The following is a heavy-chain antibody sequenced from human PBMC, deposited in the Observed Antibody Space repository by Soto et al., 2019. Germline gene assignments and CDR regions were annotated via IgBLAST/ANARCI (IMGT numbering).Heavy chain of an antibody. Sequence: VQLVQSGAEVKKPGSSVKVSCKASGGTFSSSAISWVRQAPGQGLEWMGGIIPIFGTANYAQKFQGRVTITADESTSSAYMELSSLRSEDTAVYYCARESEGIAAAERGDGKDVWGQGSTVTVAS. CDR1: GGTFSSSA. D-gene: IGHD6-13*01. CDR2: IIPIFGTA. V-gene: IGHV1-69*12. CDR3: ARESEGIAAAERGDGKDV. J-gene: IGHJ6*02.